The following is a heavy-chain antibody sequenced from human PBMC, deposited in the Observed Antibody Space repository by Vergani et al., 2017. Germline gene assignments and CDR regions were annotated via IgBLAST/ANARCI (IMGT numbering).Heavy chain of an antibody. D-gene: IGHD2-15*01. CDR3: ARSYCSGSLCYYAFGV. CDR2: IVPVFGLT. CDR1: GGTFSSYA. V-gene: IGHV1-69*09. Sequence: QVQLVQSGAEVKKPGSSVKVSCKASGGTFSSYAISWLRQAPGRGLEWMGRIVPVFGLTNYVHKFEGRLTITADRSTATAYMELTSLTSEDTAVYFCARSYCSGSLCYYAFGVWGQGTMITVSS. J-gene: IGHJ3*01.